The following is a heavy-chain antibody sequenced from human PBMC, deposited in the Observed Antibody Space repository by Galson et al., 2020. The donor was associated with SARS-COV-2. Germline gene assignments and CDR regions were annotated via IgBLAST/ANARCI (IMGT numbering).Heavy chain of an antibody. D-gene: IGHD3-3*02. J-gene: IGHJ6*02. CDR1: GFTFSSHS. Sequence: GGSLRLSCAASGFTFSSHSMAWVRQAPGKGPEWVAAVSSGGDDIYYAASVKGRFTISRDNSKNTLYLQMNGLRGEDTAIYYCAKGAPSIPRSNGMDVWGQGTTVTVSS. CDR3: AKGAPSIPRSNGMDV. V-gene: IGHV3-23*01. CDR2: VSSGGDDI.